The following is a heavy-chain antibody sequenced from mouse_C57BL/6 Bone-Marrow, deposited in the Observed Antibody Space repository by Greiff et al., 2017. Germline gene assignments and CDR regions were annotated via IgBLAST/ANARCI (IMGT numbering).Heavy chain of an antibody. V-gene: IGHV1-69*01. CDR1: GYTFTSYW. CDR2: IDPSDSYT. CDR3: AREGFYYFDY. D-gene: IGHD3-3*01. Sequence: QVQLQQPGAELVMPGASVKLSCKASGYTFTSYWMHWVKQRPGQGLEWIGEIDPSDSYTNYNQKFQGKSTLTVDKSSSTAYMQLSSLTSEDSAVYYCAREGFYYFDYWGQGTTLTVSS. J-gene: IGHJ2*01.